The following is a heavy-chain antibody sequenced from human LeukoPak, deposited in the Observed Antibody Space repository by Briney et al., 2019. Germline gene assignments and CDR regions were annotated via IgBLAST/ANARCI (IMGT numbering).Heavy chain of an antibody. D-gene: IGHD1-26*01. CDR2: ISYTGNT. CDR1: GGSISSIY. Sequence: SETLSLTCTVSGGSISSIYWSWIRQSPGKGLEWIGYISYTGNTNYNPSLKSRVTISVDTSKNQFSLKLSSVTAADTAVYYCAREGGFHSPAGIWGQGTMVTVSS. V-gene: IGHV4-4*08. CDR3: AREGGFHSPAGI. J-gene: IGHJ3*02.